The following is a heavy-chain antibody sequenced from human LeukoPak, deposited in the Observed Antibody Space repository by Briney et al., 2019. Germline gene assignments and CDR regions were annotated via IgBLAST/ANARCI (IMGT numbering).Heavy chain of an antibody. CDR1: GYTFTGYY. Sequence: GASVKVSCKASGYTFTGYYMHWVRQAPGQGLEWMGWINPNSGGTNYAQKFQDRVTMTRDTSISTAYMELSRLRSDDTAVYYCASAHGSSTAVARYWGQGTLVTVSS. D-gene: IGHD6-19*01. J-gene: IGHJ4*02. CDR3: ASAHGSSTAVARY. CDR2: INPNSGGT. V-gene: IGHV1-2*02.